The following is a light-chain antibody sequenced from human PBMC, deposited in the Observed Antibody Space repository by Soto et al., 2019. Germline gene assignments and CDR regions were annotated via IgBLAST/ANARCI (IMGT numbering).Light chain of an antibody. Sequence: DIQMTQSPSAMSASVGDRVTITCRASQGISNYLAWFQQKPGEVPKRLIYSASTLESGVPSRFSGSGSGTEFTLTISSLQPEDFATYYCQQSYSTPWTFGQGTKVEIK. CDR1: QGISNY. J-gene: IGKJ1*01. CDR2: SAS. CDR3: QQSYSTPWT. V-gene: IGKV1-17*03.